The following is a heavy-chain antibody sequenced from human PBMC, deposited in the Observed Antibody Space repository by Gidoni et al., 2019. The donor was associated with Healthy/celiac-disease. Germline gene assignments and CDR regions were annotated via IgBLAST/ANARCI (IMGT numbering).Heavy chain of an antibody. V-gene: IGHV3-64D*08. CDR3: VTGWYYGSGSYGYYYYGMDV. CDR2: MSSNGGST. Sequence: EVQLVESGGGLVQPGGSLRLSCSASGFTFSSYAMHWVRQAPGKGLEYVSAMSSNGGSTYYADSVKGRFTISRDNSKNTLYLQMSSLRAEDTAVSSCVTGWYYGSGSYGYYYYGMDVWGQGTTVTVSS. J-gene: IGHJ6*02. D-gene: IGHD3-10*01. CDR1: GFTFSSYA.